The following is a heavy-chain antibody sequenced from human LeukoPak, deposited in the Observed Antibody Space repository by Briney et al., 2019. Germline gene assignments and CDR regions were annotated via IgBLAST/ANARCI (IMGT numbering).Heavy chain of an antibody. J-gene: IGHJ5*02. CDR3: AIKKDDDYSNYPPGGSFDP. V-gene: IGHV1-24*01. CDR2: FDPEDGET. Sequence: ASVKVSCTVSGYTLTELSMHWVRQAPGKGLEWMGGFDPEDGETIYAQKFQGRVTMTEDTSTDTAYMELSSLRSEDTAVYYCAIKKDDDYSNYPPGGSFDPWGQGTLVTVSS. CDR1: GYTLTELS. D-gene: IGHD4-11*01.